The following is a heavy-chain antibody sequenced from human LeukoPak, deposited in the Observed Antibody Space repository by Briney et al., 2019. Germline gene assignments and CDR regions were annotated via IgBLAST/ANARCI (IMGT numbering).Heavy chain of an antibody. J-gene: IGHJ1*01. Sequence: SETLSLTCTVAGRSISSSYWSWIRQPARKGLEWIGRFYTSVSTNYNFTPSLKRRITMSVQTSKNQFSLKLTSVTAADTAVYCCGRDPNSAIWGQGALVTVSS. V-gene: IGHV4-4*07. D-gene: IGHD5-24*01. CDR1: GRSISSSY. CDR2: FYTSVST. CDR3: GRDPNSAI.